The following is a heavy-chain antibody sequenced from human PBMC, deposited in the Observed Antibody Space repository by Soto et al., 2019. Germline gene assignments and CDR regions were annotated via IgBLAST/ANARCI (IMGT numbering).Heavy chain of an antibody. V-gene: IGHV4-30-4*08. CDR3: ARGVTMVRGVIIPWFDP. Sequence: SETLSLTCAVYGGSFSGYYLTRIRQPPGKGLEWIGYIYYSGSTYYNPSLKSRVTISVDTSKNHFSLKLSSVTAADTAVYYCARGVTMVRGVIIPWFDPWGQGTLVTVSS. D-gene: IGHD3-10*01. J-gene: IGHJ5*02. CDR2: IYYSGST. CDR1: GGSFSGYY.